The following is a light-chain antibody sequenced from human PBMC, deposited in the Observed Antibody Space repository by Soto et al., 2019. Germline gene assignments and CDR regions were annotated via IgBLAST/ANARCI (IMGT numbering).Light chain of an antibody. CDR3: SSFTSSITPHVV. J-gene: IGLJ2*01. Sequence: QSALTQPASVSGSPGQSITISCTGTDSDVGGYNYVSWYQQHPGKAPKLMIYGVSNRPSGVSNRFSGSKSGNTASLTISGLQAEDEADYYCSSFTSSITPHVVFGGGTKLTV. CDR1: DSDVGGYNY. CDR2: GVS. V-gene: IGLV2-14*01.